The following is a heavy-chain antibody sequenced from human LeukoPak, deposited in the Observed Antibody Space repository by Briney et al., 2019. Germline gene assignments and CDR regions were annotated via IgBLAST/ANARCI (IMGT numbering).Heavy chain of an antibody. CDR1: GFTFSSFS. V-gene: IGHV3-21*01. J-gene: IGHJ4*02. D-gene: IGHD3-10*01. Sequence: PGGFLRLSCAASGFTFSSFSMNWVRQAPGKGREWVSSISSSSSYIYYADSVKGRFTISRDNAKNSLYLQMNSLRAEDTAVYYCARESYYGSGHFDYWGQGTLVTVSS. CDR2: ISSSSSYI. CDR3: ARESYYGSGHFDY.